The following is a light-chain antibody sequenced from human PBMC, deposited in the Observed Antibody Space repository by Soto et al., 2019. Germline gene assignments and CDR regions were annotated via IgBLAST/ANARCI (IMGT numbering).Light chain of an antibody. V-gene: IGKV1-39*01. CDR3: QQSYNAPRT. CDR2: AAS. J-gene: IGKJ1*01. Sequence: DIQMTQSPSAMSASVGDRVTITCRASQSISSHLNWYQQKPGKAPNLLIHAASILRSGVSSRFSGSGSGTDFTLTISSLQPEDFATYYCQQSYNAPRTFGQGTKVDIK. CDR1: QSISSH.